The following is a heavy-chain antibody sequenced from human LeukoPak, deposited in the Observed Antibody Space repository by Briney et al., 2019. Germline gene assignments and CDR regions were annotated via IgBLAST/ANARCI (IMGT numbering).Heavy chain of an antibody. D-gene: IGHD2-15*01. V-gene: IGHV4-31*03. J-gene: IGHJ5*02. CDR2: IYYSGST. CDR1: GGSISSGGYY. Sequence: SETLSLSCTVSGGSISSGGYYWSWIRPNPGKGLEWIGYIYYSGSTYYNPSLKSRVTISVDTSKNQFSLKLSSVTAADTAVYSCARAESGAPRRFDPWGPGTLVTVSS. CDR3: ARAESGAPRRFDP.